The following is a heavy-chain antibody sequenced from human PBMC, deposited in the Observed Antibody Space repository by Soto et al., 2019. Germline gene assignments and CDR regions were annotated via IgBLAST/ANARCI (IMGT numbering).Heavy chain of an antibody. D-gene: IGHD2-15*01. V-gene: IGHV1-8*01. CDR3: AVVVVAATYYYYMDV. CDR2: MNPNSGNT. Sequence: ASVKVSCKASGYTFTSYDINWVRQATGQGLEWMGWMNPNSGNTGYAQKFQGRVTMTRNTSISTAYMELSSLRSEDTALYYCAVVVVAATYYYYMDVWGKGTTVTVSS. J-gene: IGHJ6*03. CDR1: GYTFTSYD.